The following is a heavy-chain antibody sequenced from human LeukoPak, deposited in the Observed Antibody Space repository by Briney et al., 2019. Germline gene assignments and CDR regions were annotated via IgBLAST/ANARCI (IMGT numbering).Heavy chain of an antibody. D-gene: IGHD3-22*01. Sequence: GGSLRLSCAASGFTFSSYAMHWVRQAPGKGLEWVAVISYDGSNKYYADSVKGRFTISRDNSKNTLYLQMNSLRAEDTAVYYCASLQYYYDSSGYYAGGAFDIWGQGTMVTVSS. J-gene: IGHJ3*02. V-gene: IGHV3-30-3*01. CDR1: GFTFSSYA. CDR2: ISYDGSNK. CDR3: ASLQYYYDSSGYYAGGAFDI.